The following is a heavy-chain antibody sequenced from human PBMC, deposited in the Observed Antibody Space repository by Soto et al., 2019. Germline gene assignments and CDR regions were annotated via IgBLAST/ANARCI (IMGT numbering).Heavy chain of an antibody. Sequence: QLQLQESGSGLVKPSQTLSLTCAVSGGSISSGGYSWSWIRQPPGKGLEWIGYIDHSASTYYNPSPTSPVTILLDRSMKHFSLKLCSLTAADTAVYYCARGSVVPLAYWGQGTLVTVSS. J-gene: IGHJ4*02. CDR2: IDHSAST. CDR3: ARGSVVPLAY. CDR1: GGSISSGGYS. D-gene: IGHD2-21*01. V-gene: IGHV4-30-2*01.